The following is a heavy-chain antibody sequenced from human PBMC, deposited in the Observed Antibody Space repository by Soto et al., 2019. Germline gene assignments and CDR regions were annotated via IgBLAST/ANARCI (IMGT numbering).Heavy chain of an antibody. Sequence: GGSLRLSCAASGFTFSSYGMHLVRQAPGKGLEWVAVKWYDGSNKYYADSVKGRFTISRDNSKNTLYLQMNSLRAEDTAVYYCARGGLRCSSTSCRNYYYYYYGMDVWGQGTTVTVSS. V-gene: IGHV3-33*01. CDR3: ARGGLRCSSTSCRNYYYYYYGMDV. J-gene: IGHJ6*02. CDR2: KWYDGSNK. CDR1: GFTFSSYG. D-gene: IGHD2-2*01.